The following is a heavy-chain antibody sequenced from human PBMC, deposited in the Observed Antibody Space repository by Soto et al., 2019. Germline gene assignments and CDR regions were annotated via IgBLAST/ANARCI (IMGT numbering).Heavy chain of an antibody. CDR2: ISNSGGRT. V-gene: IGHV3-23*01. J-gene: IGHJ5*02. CDR1: GFTFRTYG. CDR3: AKGHASGS. Sequence: EVQLLESGGGFVQPGGSLRLSCVVSGFTFRTYGMTWVRQAPGKGLEWVSFISNSGGRTNYADSVRGRFTTSRDNSKNTLYLQMNSLRAEDTALYYCAKGHASGSWGPGTQVTVSS. D-gene: IGHD6-25*01.